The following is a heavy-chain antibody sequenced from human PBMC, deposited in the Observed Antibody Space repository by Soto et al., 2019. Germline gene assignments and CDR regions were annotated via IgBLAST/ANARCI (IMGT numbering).Heavy chain of an antibody. J-gene: IGHJ4*02. CDR2: VYPGDSDT. D-gene: IGHD3-16*01. CDR1: GYSFTNSW. V-gene: IGHV5-51*01. CDR3: VSEEAFGNEREFAL. Sequence: EVQLVQSGAEVKKPGESLRISCKASGYSFTNSWIGWVRQKPGKGLEWMGIVYPGDSDTRYSPPFVGHVAVSADKSTNTAYLQWSSLRASDTAVYYCVSEEAFGNEREFALWGQGTLVTVSS.